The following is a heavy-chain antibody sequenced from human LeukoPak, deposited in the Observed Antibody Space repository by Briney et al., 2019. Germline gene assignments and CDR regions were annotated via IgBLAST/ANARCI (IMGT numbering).Heavy chain of an antibody. J-gene: IGHJ4*02. CDR3: ASLAYCGGDCYSRDY. CDR2: INPNSGGT. CDR1: GYTFTGYY. V-gene: IGHV1-2*02. Sequence: GASVKVSCKASGYTFTGYYMHWVRQAPGQGLEWMGWINPNSGGTNYAQKFQGRVTMTRDTSISTAYMELSRLRSDDTAVYYCASLAYCGGDCYSRDYWGQGTLVTVSS. D-gene: IGHD2-21*02.